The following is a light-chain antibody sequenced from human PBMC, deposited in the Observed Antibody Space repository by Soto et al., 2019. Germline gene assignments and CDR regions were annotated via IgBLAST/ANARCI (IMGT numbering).Light chain of an antibody. Sequence: EIVMTQSPATLSVSPGERATLSCRASQSVSSNLAWYQQKPGQAPRLLIYGASTRATGIPARFSGSGSGTEFTPTISSLQSEDFPVYYCQQYNNWPLTLGGGTKVDIK. CDR3: QQYNNWPLT. J-gene: IGKJ4*01. CDR1: QSVSSN. V-gene: IGKV3-15*01. CDR2: GAS.